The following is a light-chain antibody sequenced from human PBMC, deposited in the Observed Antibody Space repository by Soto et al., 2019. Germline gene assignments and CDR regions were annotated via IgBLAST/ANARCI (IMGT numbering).Light chain of an antibody. V-gene: IGKV1-6*01. CDR3: LQDYNYPWT. CDR1: QGIRYD. J-gene: IGKJ1*01. CDR2: GAS. Sequence: AIQMTQSPSSLSASVGDRVTITCRASQGIRYDLGWYQQKPGKAPKLLIYGASTLLSGVPSRFSGSGSGTDFTLTISSLQPEDFATYDCLQDYNYPWTFGQGTKVEIK.